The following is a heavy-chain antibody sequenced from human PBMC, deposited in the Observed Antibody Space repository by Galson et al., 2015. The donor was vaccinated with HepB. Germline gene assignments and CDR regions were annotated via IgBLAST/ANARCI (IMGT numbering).Heavy chain of an antibody. CDR2: ISWNSENI. J-gene: IGHJ4*02. CDR3: AKDVGAMIRGIIKSFDS. CDR1: GFTFDNHG. V-gene: IGHV3-9*01. D-gene: IGHD3-10*01. Sequence: SLRLSCAASGFTFDNHGMHWVRQVPGKGLEWVASISWNSENIGYADSVKGRISISRDNANNSLYLQMDSLRVEDTALYYCAKDVGAMIRGIIKSFDSWGQGTLVTVSS.